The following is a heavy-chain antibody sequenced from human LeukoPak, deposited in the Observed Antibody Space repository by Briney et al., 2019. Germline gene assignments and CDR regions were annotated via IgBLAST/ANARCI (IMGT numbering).Heavy chain of an antibody. CDR2: INSDATST. CDR3: ARDYSRSWYPGY. D-gene: IGHD6-13*01. Sequence: PGGSLRLSCAASGFTFSSYWMHWVRQAPGKGLVWVSRINSDATSTSYADSVKGRFTISRDNAKNTLYLQMDSLRGEDTAVYYCARDYSRSWYPGYWGQGTLVTVSS. J-gene: IGHJ4*02. CDR1: GFTFSSYW. V-gene: IGHV3-74*01.